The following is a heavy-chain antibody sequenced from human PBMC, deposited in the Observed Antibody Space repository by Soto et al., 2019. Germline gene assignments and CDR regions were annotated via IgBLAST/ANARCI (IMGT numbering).Heavy chain of an antibody. V-gene: IGHV5-51*01. J-gene: IGHJ5*02. CDR3: ARGNVANWFGP. Sequence: PGESLKISCEASGYSFTGYWLVWVRQMPGKGLEWMGIVYPSDSRTKYSPSFQGQVTISADTSTSTTYLQWTSLKASDTAMYYCARGNVANWFGPWGQGTLVTVSS. CDR2: VYPSDSRT. CDR1: GYSFTGYW.